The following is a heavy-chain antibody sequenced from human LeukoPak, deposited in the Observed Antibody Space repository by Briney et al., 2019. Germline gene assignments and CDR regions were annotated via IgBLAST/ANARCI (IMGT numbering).Heavy chain of an antibody. V-gene: IGHV1-69*15. CDR1: GDSFSSYA. D-gene: IGHD3-16*01. CDR3: AKHGAVRQDYYMDV. J-gene: IGHJ6*03. CDR2: IIPVFGTT. Sequence: SVNVSCKASGDSFSSYAITWVRQAPGQGLEWMGRIIPVFGTTTYAQKFQDRVTITADVGSSTAYLELTRLTSEDTALYFCAKHGAVRQDYYMDVWGNGTTVIVSS.